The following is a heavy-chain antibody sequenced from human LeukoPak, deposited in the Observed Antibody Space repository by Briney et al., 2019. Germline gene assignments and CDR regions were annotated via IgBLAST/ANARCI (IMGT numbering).Heavy chain of an antibody. CDR3: ARIVVVPAAIMGYYFDY. CDR1: GYTFTSYG. CDR2: ISGYNGNT. J-gene: IGHJ4*02. Sequence: ASVKVSCKASGYTFTSYGISWVRQAPGQGLEWMGWISGYNGNTNYAQNFQGRVTMTTDTSTSTAYMELRSLRSDDTAVYYCARIVVVPAAIMGYYFDYWGQGTLVTVSS. D-gene: IGHD2-2*01. V-gene: IGHV1-18*01.